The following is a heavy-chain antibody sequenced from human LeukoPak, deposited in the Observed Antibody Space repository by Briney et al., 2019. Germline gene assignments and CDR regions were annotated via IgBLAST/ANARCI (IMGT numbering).Heavy chain of an antibody. Sequence: GGSLRLSCAASGITVSTNYMSWVRQAPGKGLEWVSIIYSGGATFYADSVKGRFTISRENSKNTLWLQMDSLRAEDTAVYYCARLHYDVLTGPFDYWGQGTLVTVSS. CDR1: GITVSTNY. CDR2: IYSGGAT. CDR3: ARLHYDVLTGPFDY. D-gene: IGHD3-9*01. V-gene: IGHV3-66*04. J-gene: IGHJ4*02.